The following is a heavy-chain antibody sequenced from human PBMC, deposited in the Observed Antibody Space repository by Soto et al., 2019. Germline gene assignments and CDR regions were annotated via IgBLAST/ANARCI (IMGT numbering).Heavy chain of an antibody. CDR3: ARQHNDLWSDSPDFDY. D-gene: IGHD3-3*01. J-gene: IGHJ4*02. CDR1: GYTFSNYG. V-gene: IGHV1-18*04. CDR2: ITAYNGKT. Sequence: QVQLVQSGGEVKKPGASVKVSCKASGYTFSNYGVSWVRQAPGQGLEWMGWITAYNGKTNYAHNFEGRVAMTIDTSTSTAYMELRSPRSDDTAVYYCARQHNDLWSDSPDFDYWGQGTLVTVSA.